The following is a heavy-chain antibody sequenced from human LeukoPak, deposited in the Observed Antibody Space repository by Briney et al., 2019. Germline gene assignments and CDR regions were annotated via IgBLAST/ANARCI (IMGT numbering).Heavy chain of an antibody. CDR1: GGTFSSTA. Sequence: SVKVSCKASGGTFSSTANSWVPQAPGQGLEWMERIIPIFDTANYAQKFQGRVTITTDESTSTAYMELSSLRSEDTAVFFFVKQKAAYDILTGYYADIDYWGQGTLVTVSS. J-gene: IGHJ4*02. V-gene: IGHV1-69*05. CDR2: IIPIFDTA. D-gene: IGHD3-9*01. CDR3: VKQKAAYDILTGYYADIDY.